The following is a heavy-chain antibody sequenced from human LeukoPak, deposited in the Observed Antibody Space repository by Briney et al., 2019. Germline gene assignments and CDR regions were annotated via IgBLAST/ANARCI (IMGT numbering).Heavy chain of an antibody. CDR3: ARNPPAKYYFDY. V-gene: IGHV4-39*01. D-gene: IGHD2/OR15-2a*01. CDR1: GDSISSSSYY. CDR2: INYRGTT. J-gene: IGHJ4*02. Sequence: SETLSLTCTVSGDSISSSSYYWGWIRQPPGKGLEWIESINYRGTTYYSPSLKSRVTIFADTSKNQFSLTLSSVTAADTAVYYCARNPPAKYYFDYWGQGTLVTVSS.